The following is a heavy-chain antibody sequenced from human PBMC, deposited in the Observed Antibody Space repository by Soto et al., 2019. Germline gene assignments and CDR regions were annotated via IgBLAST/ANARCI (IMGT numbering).Heavy chain of an antibody. Sequence: GGSLRLSCAASGFTFSSYAMSWVRQAPGKGLEWVSAISGSGGSTYYADSVKGRFTISRDNSKNTLYLQMNSLRAEDTAVYYFGKGSSSSWCSANCFDYWGQGTLVTVSS. CDR3: GKGSSSSWCSANCFDY. CDR1: GFTFSSYA. D-gene: IGHD6-13*01. V-gene: IGHV3-23*01. CDR2: ISGSGGST. J-gene: IGHJ4*02.